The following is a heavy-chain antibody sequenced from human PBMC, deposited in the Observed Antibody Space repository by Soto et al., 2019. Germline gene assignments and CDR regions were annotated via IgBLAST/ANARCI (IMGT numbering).Heavy chain of an antibody. D-gene: IGHD3-10*02. CDR3: AKAYVRHYYYGMDV. J-gene: IGHJ6*02. V-gene: IGHV3-23*01. Sequence: EVQLLESGGGLVQPGGSLRLSCAASGFTFSSYAMSWVRQAPGKGLEWVSAISGSGGSTYYADSVKGRFTISRDNSKNTLYLQMNCLRAEDTAVYYCAKAYVRHYYYGMDVWGQGTTVTVSS. CDR1: GFTFSSYA. CDR2: ISGSGGST.